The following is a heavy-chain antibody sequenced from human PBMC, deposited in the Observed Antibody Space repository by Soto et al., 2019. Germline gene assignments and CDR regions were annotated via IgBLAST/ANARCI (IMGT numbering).Heavy chain of an antibody. J-gene: IGHJ4*02. Sequence: QVQLVESGGGVVQPGRSLRLSCAASGFTFSSYGMHWVSQAPGKGLEWVAVISYDGSNKYYADSVKGRFTISRDNSKNTLYLQMNSLRAEDTAVYYCAKGLKIAAAGTMGYWGQGTLVTVSS. CDR3: AKGLKIAAAGTMGY. V-gene: IGHV3-30*18. CDR1: GFTFSSYG. CDR2: ISYDGSNK. D-gene: IGHD6-13*01.